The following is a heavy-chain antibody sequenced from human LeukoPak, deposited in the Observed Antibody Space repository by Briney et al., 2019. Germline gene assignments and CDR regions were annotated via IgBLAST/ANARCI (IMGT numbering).Heavy chain of an antibody. Sequence: PSETLSLTCTVSGGSISSGGYYWSWIRQPPGKGLEWIGYIYHSGSTYYNPSLKSRVTISVDRSKNQFSLKLSSVTAADTAVYYCARPNLPLSRYAFDIWGQGTMVTVSS. CDR1: GGSISSGGYY. J-gene: IGHJ3*02. CDR3: ARPNLPLSRYAFDI. CDR2: IYHSGST. D-gene: IGHD4/OR15-4a*01. V-gene: IGHV4-30-2*01.